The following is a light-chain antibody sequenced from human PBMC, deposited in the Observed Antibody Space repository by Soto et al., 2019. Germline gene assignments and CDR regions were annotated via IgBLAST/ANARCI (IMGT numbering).Light chain of an antibody. CDR3: QHYGSSPPVT. V-gene: IGKV3-20*01. J-gene: IGKJ5*01. CDR1: QTTSGKY. Sequence: EIVLKQSPGALSLSQGESATLSCRTSQTTSGKYLAWYQQRPGLAPRLLVYGASKRATGIPDRFRGSGSGTEFTLTISGLEPEDFAVYFCQHYGSSPPVTFGQGTRLEI. CDR2: GAS.